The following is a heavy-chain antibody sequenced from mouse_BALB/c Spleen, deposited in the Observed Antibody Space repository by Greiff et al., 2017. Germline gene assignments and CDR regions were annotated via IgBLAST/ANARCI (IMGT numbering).Heavy chain of an antibody. CDR3: ASDRDYGEVWFAY. J-gene: IGHJ3*01. CDR1: GFTFTDYY. CDR2: IRNKANGYTT. Sequence: EVHLVESGGGLVQPGGSLRLSCATSGFTFTDYYMSWVRQPPGKALEWLGFIRNKANGYTTEYSASGKGRFTISRDNYQSILYLQMNTLRAEASATYYCASDRDYGEVWFAYWGQGTLVTVSA. V-gene: IGHV7-3*02. D-gene: IGHD1-1*01.